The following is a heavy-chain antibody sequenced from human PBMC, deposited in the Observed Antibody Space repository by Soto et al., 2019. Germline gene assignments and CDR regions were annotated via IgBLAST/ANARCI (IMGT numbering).Heavy chain of an antibody. V-gene: IGHV2-5*01. CDR2: IYWNDDK. Sequence: GSGPTLVNPTQTLTLTCTFSGFSLSTSGVGVGWIRQPPGKALEWLALIYWNDDKRYSPSLKSRLTITKDTSKNQVVLTMTNMDPVDTATYYCAHRLRDSSSSYLWYYYGMDVWGQGTTVTVSS. D-gene: IGHD6-6*01. CDR1: GFSLSTSGVG. J-gene: IGHJ6*02. CDR3: AHRLRDSSSSYLWYYYGMDV.